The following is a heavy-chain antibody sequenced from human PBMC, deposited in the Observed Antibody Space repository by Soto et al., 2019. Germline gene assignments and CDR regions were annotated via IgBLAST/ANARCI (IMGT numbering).Heavy chain of an antibody. CDR3: ARSPTRTNYADYFDP. J-gene: IGHJ5*02. CDR2: IYSGGGT. CDR1: GFTVSNSY. D-gene: IGHD4-17*01. Sequence: EVQLVESGGGLVQPGGSLRLSCAASGFTVSNSYMSWVRQAPGKGLEYVSVIYSGGGTYYADSVKGRFNISRDNSKNTLYLQMNILGAEDTAVYYCARSPTRTNYADYFDPWGQGTLVTVSS. V-gene: IGHV3-66*01.